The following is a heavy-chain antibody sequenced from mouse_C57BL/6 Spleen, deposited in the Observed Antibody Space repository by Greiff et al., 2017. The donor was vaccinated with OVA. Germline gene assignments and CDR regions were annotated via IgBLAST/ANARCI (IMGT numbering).Heavy chain of an antibody. CDR3: ARGDSYYGNSWFAY. V-gene: IGHV1-55*01. Sequence: VQLQQPGAELVKPGASVKMSCKASGYTFTSYWLTWVKQRPGQGLEWIGDIYPGSGSTNYNEKFKSKATLTVDTSSSTAYMQLSSLTSEDSAVYYCARGDSYYGNSWFAYWGQGTLVTVSA. J-gene: IGHJ3*01. CDR2: IYPGSGST. CDR1: GYTFTSYW. D-gene: IGHD2-10*01.